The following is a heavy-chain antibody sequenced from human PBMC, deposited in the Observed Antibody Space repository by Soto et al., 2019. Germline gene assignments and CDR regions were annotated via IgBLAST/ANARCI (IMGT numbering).Heavy chain of an antibody. V-gene: IGHV3-48*01. CDR2: ISSSSSII. Sequence: EGQLVESGGGLVQPGGSLRLSCAASGFTFSSYSMNWVRQAPGKGLELVSYISSSSSIIYYADSLKGRFTISRDNAKNSLYLQMNGLRAEDTAVYYCARGAGSYSYFDCWGLGTMVTASS. CDR3: ARGAGSYSYFDC. CDR1: GFTFSSYS. D-gene: IGHD1-26*01. J-gene: IGHJ4*02.